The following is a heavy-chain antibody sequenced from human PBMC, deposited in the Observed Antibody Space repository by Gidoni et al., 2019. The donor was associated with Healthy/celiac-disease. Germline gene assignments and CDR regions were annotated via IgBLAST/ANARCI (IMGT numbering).Heavy chain of an antibody. D-gene: IGHD2-21*02. V-gene: IGHV1-69*01. CDR2: A. CDR3: ARDQGVTNYYYDGMDV. Sequence: ANYAQKFQGRVTITADESTSTAYMELSRLRSEDTAVYYCARDQGVTNYYYDGMDVWGQGTTVTVSS. J-gene: IGHJ6*02.